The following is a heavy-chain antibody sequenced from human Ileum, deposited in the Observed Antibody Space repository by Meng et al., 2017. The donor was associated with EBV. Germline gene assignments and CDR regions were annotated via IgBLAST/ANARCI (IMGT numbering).Heavy chain of an antibody. CDR1: GGSFTNYY. V-gene: IGHV4-34*02. CDR3: ARYGRCSGNSFYCFDP. CDR2: IDHSGST. Sequence: VPVPEVGEASLKPSETLLLSGAVYGGSFTNYYRPWIRQPPGKGLEWIEEIDHSGSTKYNPSLKGRVTISLDTSNNQFSLKLNSVTAADTALYYCARYGRCSGNSFYCFDPWGQGSLVTVSS. J-gene: IGHJ5*02. D-gene: IGHD4-23*01.